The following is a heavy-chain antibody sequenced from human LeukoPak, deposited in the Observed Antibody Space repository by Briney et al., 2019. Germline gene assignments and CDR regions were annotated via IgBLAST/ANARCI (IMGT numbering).Heavy chain of an antibody. CDR3: ARDGVVVPAAILQGGFDI. CDR1: GGTFSSYA. Sequence: SVNVSCKASGGTFSSYAISWVRQAPGQGLEWMGGIIPIFGTANYAQKCQGRVTITTDESTSTAYMELSSLRSEDTAVYYCARDGVVVPAAILQGGFDIWGQGTMVTVSS. D-gene: IGHD2-2*01. V-gene: IGHV1-69*05. J-gene: IGHJ3*02. CDR2: IIPIFGTA.